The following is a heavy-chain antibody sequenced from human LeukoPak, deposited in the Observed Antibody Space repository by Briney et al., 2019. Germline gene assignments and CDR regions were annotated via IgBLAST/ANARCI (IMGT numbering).Heavy chain of an antibody. V-gene: IGHV3-21*04. J-gene: IGHJ5*02. CDR1: GFTFSSYS. D-gene: IGHD2-2*02. Sequence: GGSLRLSCAASGFTFSSYSMNWVRQAPGKGLEWVSSISSSSSYIYYADSVKGRFTISRDNAKNSLYLQMNSLRAEDTAVYYCAEDIVVVPAAIRDNWFDPWGQGTLVTVSS. CDR2: ISSSSSYI. CDR3: AEDIVVVPAAIRDNWFDP.